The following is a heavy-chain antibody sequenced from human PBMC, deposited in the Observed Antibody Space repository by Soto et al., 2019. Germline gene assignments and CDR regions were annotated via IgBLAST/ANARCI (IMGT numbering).Heavy chain of an antibody. J-gene: IGHJ4*02. Sequence: PGGSLRLSCAASGFPFSSYAMSWVRQTPGKGLEWVSSVSTTGASTYYADSVKGRFTISRDNFKNTVHLQMNSLRSEDTAVYYCARDPGYSYGYNWGQGTLVTVSS. D-gene: IGHD5-18*01. CDR3: ARDPGYSYGYN. CDR1: GFPFSSYA. V-gene: IGHV3-23*01. CDR2: VSTTGAST.